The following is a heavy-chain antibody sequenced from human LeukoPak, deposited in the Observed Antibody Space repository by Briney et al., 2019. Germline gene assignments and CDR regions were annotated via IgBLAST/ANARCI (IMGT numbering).Heavy chain of an antibody. Sequence: GSLRLSCSASGFTFSSYAMSWVRQAPGKGLEWVSAISGSGGSTYYADSVKGRFTISRDNSKNTLYLQMNSLRAEDTAVYYCATQYLMTSFDYWGQGTLVTVSS. CDR2: ISGSGGST. V-gene: IGHV3-23*01. D-gene: IGHD2-2*01. CDR1: GFTFSSYA. J-gene: IGHJ4*02. CDR3: ATQYLMTSFDY.